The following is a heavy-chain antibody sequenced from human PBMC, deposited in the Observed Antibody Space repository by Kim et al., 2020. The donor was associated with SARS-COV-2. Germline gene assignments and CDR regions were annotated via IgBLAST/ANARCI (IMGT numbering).Heavy chain of an antibody. CDR3: ARGGLGAPHH. D-gene: IGHD1-26*01. CDR2: INHSGST. Sequence: SETLSLTCAVYGGSFSGYYWSWIRQPPGKGLEWIGEINHSGSTNYNPSLKSRVTISVDTSKNQFSLKLSSVTAADTAVYYCARGGLGAPHHWGQGTLVTVSS. J-gene: IGHJ5*02. CDR1: GGSFSGYY. V-gene: IGHV4-34*01.